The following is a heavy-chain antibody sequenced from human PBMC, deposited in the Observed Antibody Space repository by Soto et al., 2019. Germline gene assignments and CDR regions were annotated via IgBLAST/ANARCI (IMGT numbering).Heavy chain of an antibody. Sequence: GGSLRLSCAASGFTFSSYSMNWVRQAPGKGLEWVSYISSSSSTIYYADSVKGRFTISRDNAKNSLYLQMNSLRAEDKGVYYCARGTFTYYDILTGYQDAFDFWGQGTMVTVSS. CDR1: GFTFSSYS. CDR2: ISSSSSTI. D-gene: IGHD3-9*01. V-gene: IGHV3-48*01. CDR3: ARGTFTYYDILTGYQDAFDF. J-gene: IGHJ3*01.